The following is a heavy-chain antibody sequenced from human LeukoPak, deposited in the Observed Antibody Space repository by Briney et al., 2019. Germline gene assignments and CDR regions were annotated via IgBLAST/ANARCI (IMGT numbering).Heavy chain of an antibody. V-gene: IGHV4-59*08. CDR2: IYYSGST. CDR1: GGSISSYY. CDR3: ARHGEEYSDGANNWFDP. J-gene: IGHJ5*02. D-gene: IGHD5-18*01. Sequence: SETLSLTCTVSGGSISSYYWSWIRQPPGKGLGWIGYIYYSGSTNYNPSLKSRFTISVDTYKNQFSLKLSSVTAADTAVYYCARHGEEYSDGANNWFDPWGQGTLVTVSS.